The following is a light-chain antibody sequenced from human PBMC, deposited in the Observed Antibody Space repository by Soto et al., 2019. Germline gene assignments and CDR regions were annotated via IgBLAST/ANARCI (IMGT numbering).Light chain of an antibody. Sequence: QSVLTQPRSVSGSPGQSVTISCTGTRSDVGGYAYISWYQQYPGKAPKLMIYEVGNRPSGVSNRFSGSKSGNTASLTISGLQAEDEADYYCSSYTTSSSYVFGTGTKVTVL. CDR1: RSDVGGYAY. V-gene: IGLV2-14*01. CDR3: SSYTTSSSYV. J-gene: IGLJ1*01. CDR2: EVG.